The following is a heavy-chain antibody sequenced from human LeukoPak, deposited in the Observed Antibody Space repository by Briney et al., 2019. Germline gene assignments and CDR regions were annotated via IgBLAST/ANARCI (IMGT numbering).Heavy chain of an antibody. CDR1: GGXISSYY. CDR2: IYYSGST. V-gene: IGHV4-59*01. D-gene: IGHD5-18*01. J-gene: IGHJ4*02. Sequence: PSETLSLTCTVSGGXISSYYCSWIRQPPGKGLEWIGYIYYSGSTNYNPSLKSRVTISVDTSKNQFSLKLSSVTAADTAVYYCAREGYSYGPADYWGQGTLVTVSS. CDR3: AREGYSYGPADY.